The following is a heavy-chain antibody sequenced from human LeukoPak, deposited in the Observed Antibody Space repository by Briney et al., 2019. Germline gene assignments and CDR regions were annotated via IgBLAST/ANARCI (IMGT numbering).Heavy chain of an antibody. CDR1: EFTFSSYA. CDR3: AKDEGVASWGNTWGLVY. D-gene: IGHD1-26*01. CDR2: IWYDGTKK. V-gene: IGHV3-33*06. J-gene: IGHJ4*02. Sequence: PGRSLRLSCAASEFTFSSYAMNWVRQAPGKGLEWVAVIWYDGTKKYYADSVKGRFTISRDDSSNTVYLQMDRLRVEDTALYFCAKDEGVASWGNTWGLVYWGQGALVTVSS.